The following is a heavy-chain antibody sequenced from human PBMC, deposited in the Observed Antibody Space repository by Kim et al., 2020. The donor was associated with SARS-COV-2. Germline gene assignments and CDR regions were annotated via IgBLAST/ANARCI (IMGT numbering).Heavy chain of an antibody. CDR1: GGSISSSSYY. Sequence: SETLSLTCTVSGGSISSSSYYWGWIRQPPGKGLEWIGSIYYSGSTYYNPSLKSRVTISVDTSKNQFSLKLSSVTAADTAVYYCAREEAAGDAFDIWGQGTMVTVSS. CDR3: AREEAAGDAFDI. D-gene: IGHD6-13*01. J-gene: IGHJ3*02. CDR2: IYYSGST. V-gene: IGHV4-39*02.